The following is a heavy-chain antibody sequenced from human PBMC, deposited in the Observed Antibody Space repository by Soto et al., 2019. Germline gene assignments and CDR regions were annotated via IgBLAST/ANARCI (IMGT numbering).Heavy chain of an antibody. CDR3: TTDRGYYDFWSGYYSGPLDY. Sequence: EVQLVESGGGLVKPGGSLRLSCAASGFTFSNAWMSWVRQAPGKGLEWVGRIKSKTDGGTTDYAAPVKGRFTISRDDSKNTLYLQMNRLKTEDTAVYYCTTDRGYYDFWSGYYSGPLDYWGQGTLVTVSS. CDR1: GFTFSNAW. J-gene: IGHJ4*02. V-gene: IGHV3-15*01. D-gene: IGHD3-3*01. CDR2: IKSKTDGGTT.